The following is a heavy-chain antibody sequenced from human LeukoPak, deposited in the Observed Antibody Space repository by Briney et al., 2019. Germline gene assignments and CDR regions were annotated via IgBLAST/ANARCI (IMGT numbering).Heavy chain of an antibody. Sequence: SETLSLTCAVYGGSFSDYYWSWIRQPPGKGLEWIGEINNSGSTNYNPSLKSRVTISVDTSKNQFSLKLSPVTAADTAVYYCAGGGTAMVAYYYYYMDVWGKGTTVTISS. CDR1: GGSFSDYY. J-gene: IGHJ6*03. CDR3: AGGGTAMVAYYYYYMDV. D-gene: IGHD5-18*01. V-gene: IGHV4-34*01. CDR2: INNSGST.